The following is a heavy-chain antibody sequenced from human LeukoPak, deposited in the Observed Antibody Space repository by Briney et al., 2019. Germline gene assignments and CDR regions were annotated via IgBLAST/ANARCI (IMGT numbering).Heavy chain of an antibody. V-gene: IGHV3-21*01. CDR2: ISSTSRHI. Sequence: GGSLRLSCVASGFTFSIYSMNWVRQAPGKGLEWVSSISSTSRHIHYVDSVQGRFTIPRDNTKNSLYLQMNSLRAEDTAVYYCARDVYGGNSADYFDNWGQGTLVTVSS. J-gene: IGHJ4*02. D-gene: IGHD4-23*01. CDR3: ARDVYGGNSADYFDN. CDR1: GFTFSIYS.